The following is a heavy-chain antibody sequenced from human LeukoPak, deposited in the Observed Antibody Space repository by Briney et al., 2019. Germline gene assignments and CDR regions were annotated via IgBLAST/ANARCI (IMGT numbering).Heavy chain of an antibody. J-gene: IGHJ3*02. Sequence: TASESLLHGFTVSGGSISSYYWSWIRQPPGKGLEWIGYIYYSGSTNYNPSLKSRVTISVDTSKNQFSVKLSSVTAADTAVYYCARDRDTTIGVAFDIWGQGRVDALSS. V-gene: IGHV4-59*01. CDR3: ARDRDTTIGVAFDI. CDR2: IYYSGST. D-gene: IGHD3-22*01. CDR1: GGSISSYY.